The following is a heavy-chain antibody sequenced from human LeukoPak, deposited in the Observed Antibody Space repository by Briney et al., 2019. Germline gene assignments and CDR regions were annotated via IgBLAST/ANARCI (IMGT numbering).Heavy chain of an antibody. CDR1: GFTFSSYS. Sequence: SGGSLRLSCAASGFTFSSYSMNWVRQAPGKGLVWVSRIKNDGSSTAYADSVKGRFTISRDNAKNSLYLQMNSLRAEDTGVYYCAREHPYYYDSSGTALMAEIKYYFDYWGQGTLVTVSS. CDR2: IKNDGSST. CDR3: AREHPYYYDSSGTALMAEIKYYFDY. V-gene: IGHV3-74*01. D-gene: IGHD3-22*01. J-gene: IGHJ4*02.